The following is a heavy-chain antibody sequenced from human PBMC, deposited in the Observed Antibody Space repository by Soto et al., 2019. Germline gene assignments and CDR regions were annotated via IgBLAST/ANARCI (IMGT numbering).Heavy chain of an antibody. CDR3: ARAQYSSSWFDY. J-gene: IGHJ4*02. Sequence: ASVKVSWKAAGYAFTSYGISWVRQAPGQGLEWMGWISAYNGNTNYAQKLQGRVTMTTDTSTSTAHMELRSLRSDDTAVYYCARAQYSSSWFDYWGQGTLVTVSS. D-gene: IGHD6-13*01. CDR1: GYAFTSYG. V-gene: IGHV1-18*01. CDR2: ISAYNGNT.